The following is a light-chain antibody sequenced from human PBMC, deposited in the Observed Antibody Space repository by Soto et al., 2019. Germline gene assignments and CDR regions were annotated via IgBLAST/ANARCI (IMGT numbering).Light chain of an antibody. J-gene: IGLJ2*01. Sequence: QSVLTQPPSLSGAPGQRVTISCTGSRSNIGAGYDVHWYQHLPGTAPKVLICDNSNRPSGVPERFSGSKSGTSASLAITGLEAEYEAVYYCHYYGGSVRVPAFGGGTKLTVL. V-gene: IGLV1-40*01. CDR3: HYYGGSVRVPA. CDR2: DNS. CDR1: RSNIGAGYD.